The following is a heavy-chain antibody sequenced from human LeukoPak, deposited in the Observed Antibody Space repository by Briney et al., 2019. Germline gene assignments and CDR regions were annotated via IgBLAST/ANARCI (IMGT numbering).Heavy chain of an antibody. CDR2: IYYSGST. J-gene: IGHJ4*02. D-gene: IGHD1-26*01. CDR1: GGSISSSSYY. V-gene: IGHV4-39*01. CDR3: ARHKPRIVGAAAGIDY. Sequence: SETLSLTCTVSGGSISSSSYYWGWIRQPPGKGLEWIGSIYYSGSTYYNPSLKSRVTISVDTSKNQFSLKLSSVTAADTAVYYCARHKPRIVGAAAGIDYWGQGTLVTVSS.